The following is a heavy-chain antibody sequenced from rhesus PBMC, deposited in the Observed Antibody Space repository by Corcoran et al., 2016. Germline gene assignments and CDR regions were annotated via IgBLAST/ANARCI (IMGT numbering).Heavy chain of an antibody. CDR3: ARSTSGGWDRFDV. Sequence: QVQLQDSGHGLVKPSETLSLTRPVSGGSISSNSWSWIRPPPGSVLEWIGRISGSGGCTDYNTSLKSRVTISTDTSKNQFSLKLSSVTAADTAVYYCARSTSGGWDRFDVWGPGVLVTVSS. CDR1: GGSISSNS. V-gene: IGHV4-173*01. D-gene: IGHD6-37*01. CDR2: ISGSGGCT. J-gene: IGHJ5-1*01.